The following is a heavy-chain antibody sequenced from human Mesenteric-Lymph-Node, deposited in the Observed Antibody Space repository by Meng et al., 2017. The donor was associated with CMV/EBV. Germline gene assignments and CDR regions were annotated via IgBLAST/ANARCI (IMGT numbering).Heavy chain of an antibody. Sequence: GGSLRLSCAASGFTFSNYAMSWVRQAPGKGLEWISVISGSGGSTYYADSVKGRFTISRDNSKNTLYLQMNSLRAEDTAVYYCAKDTYYDNSGRVEYWGQGTLVTVSS. CDR3: AKDTYYDNSGRVEY. CDR1: GFTFSNYA. D-gene: IGHD3-22*01. J-gene: IGHJ4*02. V-gene: IGHV3-23*01. CDR2: ISGSGGST.